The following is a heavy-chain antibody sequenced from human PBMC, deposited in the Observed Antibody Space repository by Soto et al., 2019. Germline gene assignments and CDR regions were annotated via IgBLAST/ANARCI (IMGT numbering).Heavy chain of an antibody. J-gene: IGHJ3*02. CDR3: TRSSTGYAFDI. D-gene: IGHD2-8*02. V-gene: IGHV4-59*01. CDR2: IYYTGST. Sequence: WTWIRQPPGKGLEWVGYIYYTGSTSYNPSLRGRVTISLDRSKNQFSLKLTSVTTADTAVYYCTRSSTGYAFDIWGQGTMVTVSS.